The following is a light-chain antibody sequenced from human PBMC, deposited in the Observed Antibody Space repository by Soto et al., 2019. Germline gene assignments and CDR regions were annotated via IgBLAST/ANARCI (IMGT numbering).Light chain of an antibody. CDR2: EVN. V-gene: IGLV2-8*01. CDR3: SSYAGSTNFIL. CDR1: TSDVGGYNY. Sequence: QSALTQPPSASGSPGQSVTISCTGTTSDVGGYNYVSWYQLHPDKVPKLIIYEVNKRPSGVPDRFSGSKSGSTASLTVSGLQAEDEADYFCSSYAGSTNFILFGGGTKLTVL. J-gene: IGLJ2*01.